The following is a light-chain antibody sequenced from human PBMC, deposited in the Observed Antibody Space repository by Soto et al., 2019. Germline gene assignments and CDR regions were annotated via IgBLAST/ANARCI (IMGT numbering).Light chain of an antibody. CDR2: KAS. J-gene: IGKJ2*01. Sequence: DIQMTQSPSTLSASVGDRVTITCRASQSISSWLAWYQQKPGQAPKLLIYKASSLESGVPSRFSGSGSGTEFTLTISSLQPDDFATYYCQQYNSYPLTFGQGTKLEIK. V-gene: IGKV1-5*03. CDR1: QSISSW. CDR3: QQYNSYPLT.